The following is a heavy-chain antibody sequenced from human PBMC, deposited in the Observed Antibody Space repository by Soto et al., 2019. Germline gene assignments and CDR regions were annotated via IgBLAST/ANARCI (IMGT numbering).Heavy chain of an antibody. CDR3: ALIKDCSRTDCFLASFDP. D-gene: IGHD2-2*01. CDR2: FFSIDDK. Sequence: ATWRGSGPVLVKPPETLPRTCTVPGLPFGMVKLGGSGTGQPQGRPLEGLEHFFSIDDKSYSTSRDRRLTISKDTSKSQVVLTMTNLDPVDSGTYYCALIKDCSRTDCFLASFDPWGQGTLVTVSS. CDR1: GLPFGMVKLG. V-gene: IGHV2-26*01. J-gene: IGHJ5*02.